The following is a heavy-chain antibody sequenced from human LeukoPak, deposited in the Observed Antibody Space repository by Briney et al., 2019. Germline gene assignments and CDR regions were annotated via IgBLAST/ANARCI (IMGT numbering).Heavy chain of an antibody. Sequence: GASVKVSCKVSGYTLTELSMHWVRQAPGKGLEWMGGFDPEDGETIYAQKFQGRVTMTEDTSTDTAYMELSSLRSEDTAVYYCATDYYGSGSYLILHAFDIWGQGTMVTVSS. CDR1: GYTLTELS. J-gene: IGHJ3*02. V-gene: IGHV1-24*01. CDR3: ATDYYGSGSYLILHAFDI. CDR2: FDPEDGET. D-gene: IGHD3-10*01.